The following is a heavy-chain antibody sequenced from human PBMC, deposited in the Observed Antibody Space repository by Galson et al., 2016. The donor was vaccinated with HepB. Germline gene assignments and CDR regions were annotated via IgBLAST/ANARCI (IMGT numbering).Heavy chain of an antibody. CDR3: AREGDGHNNFDY. D-gene: IGHD5-24*01. Sequence: SLRLSCAASGFTFSSYWMTWVRQAPGKGLEWVANIKQDGSEKYYVDSVKGRFTISRDNAQNSLFLQMNSLRAEDTAVYYCAREGDGHNNFDYWGQGTLVTVSS. CDR1: GFTFSSYW. V-gene: IGHV3-7*04. CDR2: IKQDGSEK. J-gene: IGHJ4*02.